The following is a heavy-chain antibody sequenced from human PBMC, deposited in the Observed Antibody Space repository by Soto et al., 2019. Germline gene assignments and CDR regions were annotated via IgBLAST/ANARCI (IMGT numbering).Heavy chain of an antibody. V-gene: IGHV4-39*01. CDR2: IFYSGST. CDR1: GGSISSSNYF. Sequence: SETLSLTCAVSGGSISSSNYFWGWIRQPPGKGLEWIGTIFYSGSTYYNPSLKSRVTISVDTSKNQFSLRLISVTAADTALYYCARRYGWDFYTPFDYWGQGTLVT. D-gene: IGHD3-3*01. J-gene: IGHJ4*02. CDR3: ARRYGWDFYTPFDY.